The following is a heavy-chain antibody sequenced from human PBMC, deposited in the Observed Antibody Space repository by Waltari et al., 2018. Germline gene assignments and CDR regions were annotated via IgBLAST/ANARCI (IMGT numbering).Heavy chain of an antibody. CDR3: ANVPGYSSSWYRSYFDY. D-gene: IGHD6-13*01. V-gene: IGHV3-23*01. CDR1: GFTFSSYA. J-gene: IGHJ4*02. Sequence: EVQLLESGGGLVQPGGSLRLSCAASGFTFSSYAMSWVRQAPGTGLKWVSAVSGSGISTYYADSVKGRFTISRDNSKNTLYLQMNSLRAEDTAVYYCANVPGYSSSWYRSYFDYWGQGTLVTVSS. CDR2: VSGSGIST.